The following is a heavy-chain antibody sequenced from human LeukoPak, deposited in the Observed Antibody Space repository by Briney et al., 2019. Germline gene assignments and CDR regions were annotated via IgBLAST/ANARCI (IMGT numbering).Heavy chain of an antibody. CDR1: GYTFTDYW. V-gene: IGHV5-51*01. Sequence: GESLKISCKGSGYTFTDYWIGWVRQMPGTGVEWMGITHPPDSDTRYSPSFEGPVIISANKPISPAYLQWSGLKASDTAMYYCARLLDNYDYWGQGTLVTVSS. CDR3: ARLLDNYDY. D-gene: IGHD3-22*01. J-gene: IGHJ4*02. CDR2: THPPDSDT.